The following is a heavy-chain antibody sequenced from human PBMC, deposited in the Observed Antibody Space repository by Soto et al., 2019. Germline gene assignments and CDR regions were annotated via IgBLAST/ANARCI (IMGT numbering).Heavy chain of an antibody. Sequence: QVQLQESGPGLVKPSQTLSLTCTVSGDSMGSGGHYYNWIRLLPGKGLEWIGYIDYSGATHYNPYLRGRVSISIDTSNNQFSLRLISVTAADTALYFCARDKDLEPTVWGYWGQGAQVTVSS. CDR3: ARDKDLEPTVWGY. V-gene: IGHV4-31*03. J-gene: IGHJ4*02. D-gene: IGHD7-27*01. CDR2: IDYSGAT. CDR1: GDSMGSGGHY.